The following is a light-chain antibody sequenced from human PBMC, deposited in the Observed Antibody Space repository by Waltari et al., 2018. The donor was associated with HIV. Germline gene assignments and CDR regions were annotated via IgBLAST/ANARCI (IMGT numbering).Light chain of an antibody. J-gene: IGLJ1*01. CDR2: DVS. Sequence: QSALTQPSSVSGSPGQSITISCTAPSSDVGAFNSVSWYQQHPGKAPKLMIYDVSKWPSGVPDRFSGSKSGNTASLTISGLQAEDEADYYCCSYAGTYTYVFGTGTKVTVL. CDR1: SSDVGAFNS. CDR3: CSYAGTYTYV. V-gene: IGLV2-11*01.